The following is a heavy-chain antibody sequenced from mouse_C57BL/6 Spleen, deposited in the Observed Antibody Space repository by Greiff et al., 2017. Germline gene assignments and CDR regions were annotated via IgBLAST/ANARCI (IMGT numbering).Heavy chain of an antibody. CDR2: IYPGSGST. D-gene: IGHD3-2*02. Sequence: VQLQQPGAELVKPGASVKMSCKASGYTFTSYWITWVKPRPGQGLEWIGAIYPGSGSTNYNEKFKSKATLTVDTSSSTADMQLSSLTSEDSAVFYCARGGQLRLQAWFAYWGQGTLVTVSA. CDR3: ARGGQLRLQAWFAY. V-gene: IGHV1-55*01. J-gene: IGHJ3*01. CDR1: GYTFTSYW.